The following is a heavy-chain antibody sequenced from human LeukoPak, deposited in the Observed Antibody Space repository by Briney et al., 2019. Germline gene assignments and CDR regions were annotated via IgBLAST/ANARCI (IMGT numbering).Heavy chain of an antibody. CDR3: ARWRGSSNGWSGPFDD. Sequence: ASVKVSCKTSGYTFTDYYMHWVRQAPGQGLEWMGWIHPNNGGTNNAQKFQGRVTMTRDTSISTAYMELSSLRSDDTAVYYCARWRGSSNGWSGPFDDWGQGTLVTVSS. V-gene: IGHV1-2*02. D-gene: IGHD6-19*01. CDR1: GYTFTDYY. CDR2: IHPNNGGT. J-gene: IGHJ4*02.